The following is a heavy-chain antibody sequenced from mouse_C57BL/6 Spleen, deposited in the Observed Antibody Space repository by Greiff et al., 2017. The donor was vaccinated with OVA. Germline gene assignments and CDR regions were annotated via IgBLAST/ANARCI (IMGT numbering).Heavy chain of an antibody. CDR3: ARGDYYGSSYLSYFDY. J-gene: IGHJ2*01. V-gene: IGHV1-75*01. CDR2: IFPGSGST. D-gene: IGHD1-1*01. Sequence: QVHVKQSGPELVKPGASVKISCKASGYTFTDYYINWVKQRPGQGLEWIGWIFPGSGSTYYNEKFKGKATLTVDKSSSTAYMLLSSLTSEDSAVYFCARGDYYGSSYLSYFDYWGQGTTLTVSS. CDR1: GYTFTDYY.